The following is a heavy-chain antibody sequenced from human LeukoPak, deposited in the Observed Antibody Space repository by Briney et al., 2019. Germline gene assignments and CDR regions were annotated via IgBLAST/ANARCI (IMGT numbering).Heavy chain of an antibody. CDR3: ARALAAAGANGWFDP. D-gene: IGHD6-13*01. CDR1: GYTFTGYY. CDR2: INPNSGGT. J-gene: IGHJ5*02. Sequence: GASVKVSCKASGYTFTGYYMHWVRQAPGQGLEWMGWINPNSGGTNYAQKFQGWVTMTRDTSISTAYMELSRPRSDDTAVYYCARALAAAGANGWFDPWGQGTLVTVSS. V-gene: IGHV1-2*04.